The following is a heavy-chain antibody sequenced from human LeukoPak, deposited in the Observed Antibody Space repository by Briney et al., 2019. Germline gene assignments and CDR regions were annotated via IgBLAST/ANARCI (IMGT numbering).Heavy chain of an antibody. J-gene: IGHJ4*02. V-gene: IGHV1-2*04. D-gene: IGHD7-27*01. CDR1: GYTFTDYY. Sequence: ASVMVSCKASGYTFTDYYMHWVRQAPGQGLEWMGWINPNSGGTNYAQKFQGWVTMTRDTSISTAYMELSRLRSDDTAVYYCARDHSNGDDYWGQGTLVTVSS. CDR2: INPNSGGT. CDR3: ARDHSNGDDY.